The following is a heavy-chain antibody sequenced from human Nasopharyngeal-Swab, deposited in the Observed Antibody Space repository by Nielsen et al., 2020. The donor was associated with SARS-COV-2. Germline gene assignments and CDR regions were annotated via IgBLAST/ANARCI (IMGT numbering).Heavy chain of an antibody. V-gene: IGHV1-46*01. CDR1: GYTFTSYY. CDR3: ARGAGGHYYGMDV. J-gene: IGHJ6*02. D-gene: IGHD3-16*01. Sequence: ASVKVSCKASGYTFTSYYMHWVRQAPGQGLEWMGIINPSGGSTSYAQKFQGRVTMTRDTSRSTVYMGLSSLRSEDTAVYYCARGAGGHYYGMDVWGQGTTVTVSS. CDR2: INPSGGST.